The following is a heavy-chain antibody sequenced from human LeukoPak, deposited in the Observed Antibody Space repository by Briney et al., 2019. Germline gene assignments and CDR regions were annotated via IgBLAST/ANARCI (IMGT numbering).Heavy chain of an antibody. CDR1: GYTFTGYY. CDR3: ARVIVRGVIKGLWDY. CDR2: INPNSGGT. J-gene: IGHJ4*02. D-gene: IGHD3-10*01. Sequence: GASVKVSCKASGYTFTGYYMHWVRQAPGQGLEWMGWINPNSGGTNYAQKFQGRVTMTRDTSISTAYMELSRLRSDDTAVYYCARVIVRGVIKGLWDYWGQGTLVTVSS. V-gene: IGHV1-2*02.